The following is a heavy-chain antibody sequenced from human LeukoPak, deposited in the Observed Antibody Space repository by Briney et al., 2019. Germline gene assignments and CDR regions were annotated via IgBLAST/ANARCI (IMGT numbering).Heavy chain of an antibody. Sequence: GGSLRLSCAASGFTFSSYWMSWVRQAPGKGLEWVANIKQDGSEKYYVDSVKGRFTISRDNAKNSLYLQMNSLRAEDTAVYYYARRQGSGWRYFDYWGQGTLVTVSS. CDR1: GFTFSSYW. J-gene: IGHJ4*02. CDR2: IKQDGSEK. CDR3: ARRQGSGWRYFDY. D-gene: IGHD6-19*01. V-gene: IGHV3-7*01.